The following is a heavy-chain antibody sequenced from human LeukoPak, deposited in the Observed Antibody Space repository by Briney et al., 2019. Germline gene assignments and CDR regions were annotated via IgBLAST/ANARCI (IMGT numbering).Heavy chain of an antibody. J-gene: IGHJ4*02. CDR3: AKDRSIGTYYTFDH. CDR2: ISASGLMT. V-gene: IGHV3-23*01. Sequence: HSGGSLRLSCAASGFTFTDYAMTWVRQAPGKGLEWVSSISASGLMTYYADSVKGRFTVSRDNSKNTLYLQMNSLTAADTAVYYCAKDRSIGTYYTFDHWGQGTLVTVSS. CDR1: GFTFTDYA. D-gene: IGHD1-26*01.